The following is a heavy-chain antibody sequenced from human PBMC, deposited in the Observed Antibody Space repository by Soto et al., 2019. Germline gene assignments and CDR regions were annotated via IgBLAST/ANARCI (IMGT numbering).Heavy chain of an antibody. CDR1: GVSISSGGYY. Sequence: QVQLQESGPGLVKPSQTLSLICTVSGVSISSGGYYWSWIRQHPGKGLVWLGYIYYSGSTKYNPSLKSRVTISVDTSKNQFSLKLTSVTAADTAVYYCARDPMGYSGTWYVGYFDYWGQGALVTVSP. CDR2: IYYSGST. CDR3: ARDPMGYSGTWYVGYFDY. V-gene: IGHV4-31*03. J-gene: IGHJ4*02. D-gene: IGHD5-12*01.